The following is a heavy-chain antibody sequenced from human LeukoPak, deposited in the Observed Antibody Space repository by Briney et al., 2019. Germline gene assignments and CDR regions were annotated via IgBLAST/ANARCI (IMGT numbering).Heavy chain of an antibody. Sequence: GGSLRLSCEASGFTFSSYSMTWVRQAPGKGLEWVAFISSMSGRYIYYAESLKGRFTISRDNARNSLYLQMNSLRADDTAVYYCARDGYNFWSGYLHSGDYFDYWGQGNLVTVSS. CDR3: ARDGYNFWSGYLHSGDYFDY. V-gene: IGHV3-21*01. J-gene: IGHJ4*02. CDR1: GFTFSSYS. CDR2: ISSMSGRYI. D-gene: IGHD3-3*01.